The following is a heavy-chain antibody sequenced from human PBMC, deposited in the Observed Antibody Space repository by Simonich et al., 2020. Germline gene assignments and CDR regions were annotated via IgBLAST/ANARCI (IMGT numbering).Heavy chain of an antibody. Sequence: QVQLVQSGAEVKKPGASVKVSCKASGYTFPSYGISWVRQAPGQGLEWMGGISANNGNTNYAKKLQGRVTMTTDTSTSTAYMELRSLRSDDTAVYYCARDQGGRAAAATDYWGQGTLVTVSS. V-gene: IGHV1-18*01. D-gene: IGHD6-13*01. CDR3: ARDQGGRAAAATDY. CDR1: GYTFPSYG. CDR2: ISANNGNT. J-gene: IGHJ4*02.